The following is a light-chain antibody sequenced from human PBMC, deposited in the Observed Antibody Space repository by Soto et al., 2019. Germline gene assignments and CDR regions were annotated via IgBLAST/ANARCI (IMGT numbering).Light chain of an antibody. Sequence: DIQMTQSPSTLSASVGDRVTITCRASQSIYRWLAWYQQRPGKAPKLLIYDASTLESGVPSRFSGSGSGTEFTLTISSLKPDDFATYYCQQYSSYSLWTFGQGTKVDIK. V-gene: IGKV1-5*01. J-gene: IGKJ1*01. CDR3: QQYSSYSLWT. CDR2: DAS. CDR1: QSIYRW.